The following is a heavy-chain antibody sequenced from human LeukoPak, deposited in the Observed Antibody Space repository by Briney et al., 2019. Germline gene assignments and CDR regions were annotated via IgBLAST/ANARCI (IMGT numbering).Heavy chain of an antibody. CDR3: ARYLDYGGNSRVFQH. CDR2: INHGGST. CDR1: GGSLSAYY. Sequence: SETLSLTCAVYGGSLSAYYWTWIRQPPGKGLEWIGEINHGGSTNYNPSLKSRVTISIDTSKNQFSLKLSSVTAADTAVYYCARYLDYGGNSRVFQHWGQGTLVAVSS. D-gene: IGHD4-23*01. V-gene: IGHV4-34*01. J-gene: IGHJ1*01.